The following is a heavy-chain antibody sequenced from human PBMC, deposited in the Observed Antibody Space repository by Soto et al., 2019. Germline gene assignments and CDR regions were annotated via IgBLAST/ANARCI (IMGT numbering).Heavy chain of an antibody. CDR1: GYNFMPYG. CDR3: ARDLDPSGSYYTDY. CDR2: ISPWKGNT. J-gene: IGHJ4*02. V-gene: IGHV1-18*04. D-gene: IGHD3-10*01. Sequence: ASVKVSCKASGYNFMPYGVNWVRQAPGQGLEWMGWISPWKGNTNYAQSFQGRVTMTTDTSTSTAYMELRSLTSDDTAVYYCARDLDPSGSYYTDYWGPGTLVTVSS.